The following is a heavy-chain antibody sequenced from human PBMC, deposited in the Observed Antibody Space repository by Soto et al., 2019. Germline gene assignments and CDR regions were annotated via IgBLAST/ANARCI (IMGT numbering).Heavy chain of an antibody. CDR3: ARVRAYSSSRHGYYYYGRDS. J-gene: IGHJ6*01. D-gene: IGHD6-13*01. CDR1: GDRFGVYA. CDR2: INPNSGGT. V-gene: IGHV1-2*02. Sequence: SVAVSCQVCGDRFGVYALHFFQHRHCADVDWMGWINPNSGGTNYAQKFQGRVTMTRDTSISTAYMELSRLRSDDTAVYYCARVRAYSSSRHGYYYYGRDSWGQGPEVTGSA.